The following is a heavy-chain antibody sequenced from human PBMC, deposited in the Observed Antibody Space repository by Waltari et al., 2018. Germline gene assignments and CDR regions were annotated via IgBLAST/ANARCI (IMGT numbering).Heavy chain of an antibody. J-gene: IGHJ3*02. Sequence: EVQLLESGGGLVQPGGSLRLSCAASGFTFSSYAMSWVRQAPGTGLEWVSAISGSGGSTYYADSVKGRFTISRDNSKNTLYLQMNSLRAEDTAVYYCAKSHRGYYDSSGSDAFDIWGQGTMVTVSS. D-gene: IGHD3-22*01. CDR1: GFTFSSYA. CDR3: AKSHRGYYDSSGSDAFDI. V-gene: IGHV3-23*01. CDR2: ISGSGGST.